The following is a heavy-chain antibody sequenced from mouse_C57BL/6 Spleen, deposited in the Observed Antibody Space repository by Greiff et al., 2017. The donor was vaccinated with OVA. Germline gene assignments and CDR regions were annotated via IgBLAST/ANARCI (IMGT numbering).Heavy chain of an antibody. D-gene: IGHD2-1*01. Sequence: QVQLKQSGPGLVQPSQSLSITCTVSGFSLTSYGVHWVRQSPGKGLEWLGVIWSGGSTDYNAAFISRLSISKDNSKSQVFFKMNSLQADDTAIYYCARGNYVRAMDYWGQGTSVTVSS. V-gene: IGHV2-2*01. CDR3: ARGNYVRAMDY. CDR2: IWSGGST. J-gene: IGHJ4*01. CDR1: GFSLTSYG.